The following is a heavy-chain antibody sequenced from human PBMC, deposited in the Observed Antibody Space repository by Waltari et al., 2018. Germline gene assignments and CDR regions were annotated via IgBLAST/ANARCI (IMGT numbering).Heavy chain of an antibody. D-gene: IGHD2-15*01. CDR2: ISAYNGNT. CDR1: GYTFTSYG. Sequence: QVQLVQSGAEVKKPGASVKVSCKASGYTFTSYGISWVRQAPGQGLEWMGWISAYNGNTNYAQKLQGRVTMTTDTSTSTAYMELRSLRSDDTAVYYCARDERRYCSGGSCYPILFDYWGQGTLVTVSS. J-gene: IGHJ4*02. CDR3: ARDERRYCSGGSCYPILFDY. V-gene: IGHV1-18*01.